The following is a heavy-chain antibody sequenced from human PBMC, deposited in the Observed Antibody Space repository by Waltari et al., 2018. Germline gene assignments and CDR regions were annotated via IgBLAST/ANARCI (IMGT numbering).Heavy chain of an antibody. J-gene: IGHJ5*02. Sequence: QVQLVQSGAEVKKPGSSVKVSCKASGGTFSSYAISWVRQAPGQGLEWMGRIILICGTANYERKLQGRGRSTAEKGTSTAYRELSSRRSEDTGVYYCARRPHIGATWEWFDAWGQGTLVTVSS. CDR2: IILICGTA. CDR3: ARRPHIGATWEWFDA. CDR1: GGTFSSYA. V-gene: IGHV1-69*08. D-gene: IGHD5-12*01.